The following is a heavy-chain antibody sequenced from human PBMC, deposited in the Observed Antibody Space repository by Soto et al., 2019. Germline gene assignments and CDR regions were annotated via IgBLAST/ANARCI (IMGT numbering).Heavy chain of an antibody. CDR3: AKDGPGAYSYGSYYFDY. D-gene: IGHD5-18*01. J-gene: IGHJ4*01. CDR2: ISTSGGST. Sequence: EVQLLESGGGLVQPGGSLRLSCAASGFTFSSYAMSWVRQAPGKGLDWVSTISTSGGSTYYADSVKSRFTISRDNSKNTLYLQLTSLRAEDTAVYYCAKDGPGAYSYGSYYFDYWGQGTLVTVSS. CDR1: GFTFSSYA. V-gene: IGHV3-23*01.